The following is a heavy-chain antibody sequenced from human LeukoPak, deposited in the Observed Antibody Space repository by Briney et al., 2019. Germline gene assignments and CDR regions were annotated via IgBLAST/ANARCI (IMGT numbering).Heavy chain of an antibody. CDR3: ARCCSSARCLYYYHMDV. Sequence: GGSLRLSCEASGFTFNNFGMHWVRQAPGKGLEWVSSISSGSNYIYYADSVKGRFTISRDDAKNSLYLQMNSLRAEDTAVYYCARCCSSARCLYYYHMDVWGKGTTVTVSS. V-gene: IGHV3-21*01. J-gene: IGHJ6*03. D-gene: IGHD2-2*01. CDR1: GFTFNNFG. CDR2: ISSGSNYI.